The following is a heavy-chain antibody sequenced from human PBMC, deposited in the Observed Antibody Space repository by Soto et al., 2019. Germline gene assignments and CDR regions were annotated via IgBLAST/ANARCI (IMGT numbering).Heavy chain of an antibody. CDR2: ISSDGGTT. Sequence: GGSLRLSCAASGFTFDDYTMHWVRQAPGKGLEWVSLISSDGGTTYYADSVKGRFTISRDNSKNSLYLQMSSLRTEDTAFYYFAKDIHDTSGFYYYYGMDVWGQGTTVTVSS. D-gene: IGHD3-22*01. V-gene: IGHV3-43*01. CDR1: GFTFDDYT. CDR3: AKDIHDTSGFYYYYGMDV. J-gene: IGHJ6*02.